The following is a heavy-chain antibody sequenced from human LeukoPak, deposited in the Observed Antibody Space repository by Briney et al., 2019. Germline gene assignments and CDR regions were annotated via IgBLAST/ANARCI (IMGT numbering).Heavy chain of an antibody. V-gene: IGHV3-23*01. Sequence: GGSLRLSCAASGFTFSSSAMSWVRQAPGKGLEWVSAISGSGGSTYYADSVKGRFTISRDNSKNTLYLQMNSLRAEDTAVYYCAKDPRKVTMIVVVITFVDYWGQGTLVTVSS. CDR2: ISGSGGST. D-gene: IGHD3-22*01. CDR1: GFTFSSSA. CDR3: AKDPRKVTMIVVVITFVDY. J-gene: IGHJ4*02.